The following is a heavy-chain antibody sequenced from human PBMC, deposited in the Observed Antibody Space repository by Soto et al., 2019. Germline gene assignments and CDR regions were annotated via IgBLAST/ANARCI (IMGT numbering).Heavy chain of an antibody. CDR1: GFAFNTYA. J-gene: IGHJ4*02. CDR2: ITKSGGST. CDR3: ARGGPRDGYRDLDY. Sequence: EVQLLESGGDLVQPGGSLRLSCAASGFAFNTYAMTWVRQSPGKGLEWVSCITKSGGSTYFADSVKGRFTISRDNSKSTLYWQMSSLSAEDTAVYYCARGGPRDGYRDLDYWGPGTQVTVSS. D-gene: IGHD5-18*01. V-gene: IGHV3-23*01.